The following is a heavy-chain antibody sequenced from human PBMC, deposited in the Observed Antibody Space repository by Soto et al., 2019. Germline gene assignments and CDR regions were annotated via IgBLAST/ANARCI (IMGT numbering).Heavy chain of an antibody. V-gene: IGHV3-23*01. D-gene: IGHD4-17*01. J-gene: IGHJ4*02. CDR2: ISGSGGST. CDR3: AKAPYGDYDYFDY. CDR1: GFTFSSYA. Sequence: EVQLLESGGGLVQPGGSLRLSCAASGFTFSSYAMSWVRQAPGKGLEWVSAISGSGGSTYYADSVKGRFTISRDKSKNTLYLQMNSLRAEDTAVYYCAKAPYGDYDYFDYWGQGTLVTVSS.